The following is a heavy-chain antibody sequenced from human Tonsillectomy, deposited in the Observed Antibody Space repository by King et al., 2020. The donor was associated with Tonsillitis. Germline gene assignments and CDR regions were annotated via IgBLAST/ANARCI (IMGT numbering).Heavy chain of an antibody. CDR2: IYYSGST. D-gene: IGHD1-14*01. J-gene: IGHJ4*02. Sequence: GGSYSSGGYYWSWIRQHPGKGLAWIGYIYYSGSTYYNPSLKSRVTISVDTSKNQFSLKLSSVTAADTAVYYCARGHGMGFFDYWGQGTLVTVSS. CDR3: ARGHGMGFFDY. V-gene: IGHV4-31*02. CDR1: GGSYSSGGYY.